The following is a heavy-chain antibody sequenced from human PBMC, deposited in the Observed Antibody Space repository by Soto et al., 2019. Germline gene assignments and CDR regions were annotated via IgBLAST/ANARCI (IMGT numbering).Heavy chain of an antibody. V-gene: IGHV1-18*01. J-gene: IGHJ5*02. CDR3: ARSTSTYHWFDP. CDR1: GYTFTSYG. Sequence: GASVKVSCKASGYTFTSYGISWVRQAPGQGLEWMGWISAYNGNTNYAQKLQGRVTMTTDTSTSTAYMELSSLKASDTAIYYCARSTSTYHWFDPWGQGTLVTVSS. D-gene: IGHD2-2*01. CDR2: ISAYNGNT.